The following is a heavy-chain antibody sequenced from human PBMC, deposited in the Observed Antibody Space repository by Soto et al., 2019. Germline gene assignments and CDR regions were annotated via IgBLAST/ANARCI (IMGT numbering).Heavy chain of an antibody. Sequence: GESLKISCKGSGYNFAGYWIAWVRQMPWKGLELMGSIYPSDSDTRYRPSFQGQVTISADKSISSAYLQWSSLKASDTALYYCARTRSFTLGFYYDGMDVWGQGTTVTVSS. CDR1: GYNFAGYW. CDR2: IYPSDSDT. V-gene: IGHV5-51*01. J-gene: IGHJ6*02. D-gene: IGHD6-6*01. CDR3: ARTRSFTLGFYYDGMDV.